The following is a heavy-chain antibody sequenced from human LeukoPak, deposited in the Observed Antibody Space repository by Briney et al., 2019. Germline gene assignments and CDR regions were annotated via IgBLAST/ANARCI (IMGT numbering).Heavy chain of an antibody. CDR1: GGSISSYY. V-gene: IGHV4-59*01. Sequence: SETLSLTCTVSGGSISSYYWSWIRQPPGKGLEWIGYIYYSGSTNYNPSLKSRVTISVDTSKNQFSLKLSPVTAADTAVYYCARAVADYGDYVVANHYYYGMDVWGQGTTVTVSS. CDR3: ARAVADYGDYVVANHYYYGMDV. CDR2: IYYSGST. D-gene: IGHD4-17*01. J-gene: IGHJ6*02.